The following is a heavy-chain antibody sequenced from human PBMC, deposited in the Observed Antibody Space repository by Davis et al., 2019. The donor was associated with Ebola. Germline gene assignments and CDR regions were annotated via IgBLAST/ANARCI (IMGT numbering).Heavy chain of an antibody. CDR1: GFTVRSTY. Sequence: GESLKISCAASGFTVRSTYMSWVRQAPGKGLEWVSVIYSGGTTRYADYADSVKGRFTISRDNSKNTLYLQMNSLRAEDTAVYYCAGGRMYNWNLNYWGQGTLVTVSS. CDR2: IYSGGTTRYA. D-gene: IGHD1-20*01. V-gene: IGHV3-66*01. CDR3: AGGRMYNWNLNY. J-gene: IGHJ4*02.